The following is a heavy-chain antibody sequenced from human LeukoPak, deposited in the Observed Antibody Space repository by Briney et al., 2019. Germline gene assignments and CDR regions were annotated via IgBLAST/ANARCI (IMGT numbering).Heavy chain of an antibody. CDR1: GFTFSSYS. CDR2: ISSSSSYI. J-gene: IGHJ4*02. Sequence: GGSLRLSCAASGFTFSSYSMNWVRQAPGKGLEWVSSISSSSSYIYYADSVKGRFTISRDNAKNSLYLQMNSLGAEDTAVYYCARDRCSGGSCYSGFDYWGRGTLVTVSS. V-gene: IGHV3-21*01. CDR3: ARDRCSGGSCYSGFDY. D-gene: IGHD2-15*01.